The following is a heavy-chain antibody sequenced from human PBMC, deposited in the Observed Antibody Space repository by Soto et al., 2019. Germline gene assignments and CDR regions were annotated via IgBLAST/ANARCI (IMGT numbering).Heavy chain of an antibody. CDR2: IYYSGST. Sequence: NPSETLSLTCTVSGGSISSSSYYWGWIRQPPGKGLEWIGSIYYSGSTYYNPSLKSRVTISVDTSKNQFSLKLSSVTAADTAVYYCARLLQIWTWIQPSNWFDPWGQGTLVTVSS. V-gene: IGHV4-39*01. J-gene: IGHJ5*02. D-gene: IGHD5-18*01. CDR3: ARLLQIWTWIQPSNWFDP. CDR1: GGSISSSSYY.